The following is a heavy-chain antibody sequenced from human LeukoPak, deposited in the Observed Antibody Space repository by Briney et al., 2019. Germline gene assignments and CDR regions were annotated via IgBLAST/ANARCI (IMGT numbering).Heavy chain of an antibody. D-gene: IGHD3-10*01. Sequence: GGSLRLSCAASGFTFSSYPMHWVRQAPGKGLEWVAFIYYDGSNKYYADSVRGRFTISRDNSKNSLFLQMNSLRAEDTAVYYCARAGSRIIMVPDVWGQGTTVTVSS. J-gene: IGHJ6*02. CDR1: GFTFSSYP. CDR2: IYYDGSNK. V-gene: IGHV3-33*01. CDR3: ARAGSRIIMVPDV.